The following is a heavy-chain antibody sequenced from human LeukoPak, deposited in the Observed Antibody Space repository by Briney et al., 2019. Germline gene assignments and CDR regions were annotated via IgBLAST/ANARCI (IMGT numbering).Heavy chain of an antibody. CDR3: AILTVGGWFDP. J-gene: IGHJ5*02. Sequence: SETLSLTCTVSGGSISSSSYYWGWIRQPPGKGLEWIGSIYYSGSTYYNPSLKSRVTISVDTSKNQFSLKLSSVTAADTAVYYCAILTVGGWFDPWGQGTLVTVSS. CDR1: GGSISSSSYY. CDR2: IYYSGST. V-gene: IGHV4-39*07.